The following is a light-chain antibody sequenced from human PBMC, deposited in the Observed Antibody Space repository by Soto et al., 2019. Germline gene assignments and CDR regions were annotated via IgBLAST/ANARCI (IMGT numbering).Light chain of an antibody. CDR3: SSYTSSSTNV. CDR2: EVT. V-gene: IGLV2-14*01. Sequence: QSALTQPASVSGSPGQSITISCTGTSSDVGGYNFVSWYQQDPGKAPKLMIFEVTNRPSGVSNRFSGSKSGNTASLTISGLQGEEEADYYCSSYTSSSTNVFGTGTKVTVL. J-gene: IGLJ1*01. CDR1: SSDVGGYNF.